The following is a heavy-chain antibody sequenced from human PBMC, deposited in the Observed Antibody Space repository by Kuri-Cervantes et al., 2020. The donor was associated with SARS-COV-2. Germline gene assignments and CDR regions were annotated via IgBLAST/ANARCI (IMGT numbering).Heavy chain of an antibody. Sequence: ASVKVSCKASGYTFTSYDINWVRQATGQGLEWMGWMNPNSGNTGYAQKFQGRVTITRNTSISTAYMELSSLRSDDTAVYYCARVGIYDYSNYRPFDYWGQGTLVTVSS. CDR3: ARVGIYDYSNYRPFDY. J-gene: IGHJ4*02. CDR2: MNPNSGNT. CDR1: GYTFTSYD. D-gene: IGHD4-11*01. V-gene: IGHV1-8*03.